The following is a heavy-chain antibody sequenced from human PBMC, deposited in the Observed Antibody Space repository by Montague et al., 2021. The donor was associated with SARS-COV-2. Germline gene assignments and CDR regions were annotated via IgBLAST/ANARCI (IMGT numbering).Heavy chain of an antibody. Sequence: SETLSLTCTVAGGSISSYYWSWIRQPPGKGLEWTGYINYSGSTNYNPSLKSRVTISVDTSKNQFSPNLSSVTAADTAVYYCARNLVVHYWYGMDVWGQGTTVTVSS. V-gene: IGHV4-59*01. CDR3: ARNLVVHYWYGMDV. D-gene: IGHD2-15*01. CDR1: GGSISSYY. CDR2: INYSGST. J-gene: IGHJ6*02.